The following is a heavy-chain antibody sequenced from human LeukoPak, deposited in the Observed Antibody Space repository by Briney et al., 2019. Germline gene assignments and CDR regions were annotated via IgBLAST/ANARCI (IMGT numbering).Heavy chain of an antibody. CDR1: GYTFTGYY. CDR2: INPNSGGT. J-gene: IGHJ4*02. D-gene: IGHD3-22*01. Sequence: VASVKVSCKASGYTFTGYYIHWVRQAPGQGLEWMGWINPNSGGTNYAQKFQDRVTMTRDTSISTAYMELSRLRSDDTAVYHCASDPITYYYDSSGYLDYWGQGTLVTVSS. CDR3: ASDPITYYYDSSGYLDY. V-gene: IGHV1-2*02.